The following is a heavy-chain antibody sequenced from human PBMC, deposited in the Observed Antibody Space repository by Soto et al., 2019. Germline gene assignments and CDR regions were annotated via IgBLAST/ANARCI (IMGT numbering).Heavy chain of an antibody. D-gene: IGHD2-2*01. CDR3: AAGRTGGSYYGMDV. CDR2: IVAGSGNT. Sequence: SVKVSCKVSGFTFSDSAVQWVRQARGQGLEWIEWIVAGSGNTNYAQKFQERVTITRDMSTSTAYMVLSSLRSDDTAVYYCAAGRTGGSYYGMDVWGQGTTVTVS. J-gene: IGHJ6*02. CDR1: GFTFSDSA. V-gene: IGHV1-58*01.